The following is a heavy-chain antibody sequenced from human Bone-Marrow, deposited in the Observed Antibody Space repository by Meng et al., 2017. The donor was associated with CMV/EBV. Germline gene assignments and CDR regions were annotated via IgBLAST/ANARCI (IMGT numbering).Heavy chain of an antibody. V-gene: IGHV3-48*03. CDR1: GFTFSSYE. CDR3: ARVERSDDSRYRSFDH. J-gene: IGHJ4*02. CDR2: ISSSGSNI. Sequence: GGSLRLSCAASGFTFSSYEMNWVRQAPGKGLEWVSYISSSGSNIYDADSVKGRFTISRDNAKNSLYLQMNYPRVEDTGIYYCARVERSDDSRYRSFDHWGQGRRVTVSS. D-gene: IGHD3-16*01.